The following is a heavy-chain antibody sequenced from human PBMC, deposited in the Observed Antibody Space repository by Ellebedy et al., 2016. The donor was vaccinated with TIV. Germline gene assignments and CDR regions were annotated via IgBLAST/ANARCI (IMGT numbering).Heavy chain of an antibody. D-gene: IGHD2-21*01. V-gene: IGHV3-74*01. CDR1: GFTFRNDW. J-gene: IGHJ6*02. CDR2: TNNDGGTT. CDR3: AKARGSSVIDYNYFGMDV. Sequence: GGSLRLSXAASGFTFRNDWMHWVRQAPGKGLVWVSRTNNDGGTTNYADSVKGRFTISRDNAKNTLYLQMNSLRAEDTAVYYCAKARGSSVIDYNYFGMDVWGQGTTVTVSS.